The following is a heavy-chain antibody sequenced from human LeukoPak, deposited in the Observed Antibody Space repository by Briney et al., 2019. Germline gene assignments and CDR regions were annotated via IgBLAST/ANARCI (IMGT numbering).Heavy chain of an antibody. CDR3: ARVEWELLSFDY. D-gene: IGHD1-26*01. V-gene: IGHV3-53*01. Sequence: PGGSLRLSCAASGFTVSSNYMSWVRQAPGKGLEWVSVIYSGGSTYYADSVKGRFTISRDNSKNTLYLQMNSLRAEDTAVYYCARVEWELLSFDYWGQGTLVTVSS. J-gene: IGHJ4*02. CDR1: GFTVSSNY. CDR2: IYSGGST.